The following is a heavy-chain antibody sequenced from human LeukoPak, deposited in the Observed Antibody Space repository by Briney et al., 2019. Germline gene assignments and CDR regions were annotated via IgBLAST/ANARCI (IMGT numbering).Heavy chain of an antibody. CDR3: ARDHPHYYDSSGYNDY. CDR2: ISSSSSTI. D-gene: IGHD3-22*01. V-gene: IGHV3-48*01. J-gene: IGHJ4*02. Sequence: PGGSLRLSCAASGFTFSSYSMNWVRQAPGKGLEWVSYISSSSSTIYYADSVKGRFTISRDNAKNSLYLQMNSLRAEDTAVYYCARDHPHYYDSSGYNDYWGQGTLVTVSS. CDR1: GFTFSSYS.